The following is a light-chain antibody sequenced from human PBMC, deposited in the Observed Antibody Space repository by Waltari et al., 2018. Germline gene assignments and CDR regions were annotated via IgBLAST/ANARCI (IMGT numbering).Light chain of an antibody. J-gene: IGLJ2*01. CDR3: ASYARGDRLI. Sequence: QSALSQPASVSGSPGQSITISCTGTSNDVGSYNLVSWYQHHPDKAPKLIIYEVSRRPSGVSDRFSGSRSGNTASLTISGFQTEDEADYYCASYARGDRLIFGGGTKVTVL. CDR1: SNDVGSYNL. V-gene: IGLV2-23*02. CDR2: EVS.